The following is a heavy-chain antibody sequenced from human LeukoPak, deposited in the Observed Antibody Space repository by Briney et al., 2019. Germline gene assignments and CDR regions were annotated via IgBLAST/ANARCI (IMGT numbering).Heavy chain of an antibody. CDR2: ISWNSGSI. J-gene: IGHJ4*02. CDR3: ARDRADRLD. Sequence: PGGSLRLSCAASGFTFDDYAMHWVRQAPGKGLEWVSGISWNSGSIGYADSVKGRFTISRDNAKNSLYLQMNSLRAEDTAVYYCARDRADRLDWGQGTLVTVSS. V-gene: IGHV3-9*01. CDR1: GFTFDDYA.